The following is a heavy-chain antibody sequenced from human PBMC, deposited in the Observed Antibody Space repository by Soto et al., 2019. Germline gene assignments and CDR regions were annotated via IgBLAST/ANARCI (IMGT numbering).Heavy chain of an antibody. J-gene: IGHJ4*02. CDR3: ARWRGYCSGGSCYYGGADY. V-gene: IGHV1-8*01. Sequence: ASVKVSCKASGYTFTSYDINWVRQATGQGLEWMGWMNPNSGNTGYAQKFQGRVTLTRNTTIRTAYMELSSLRSEDTAVYYGARWRGYCSGGSCYYGGADYWGQGTLVTVSS. CDR1: GYTFTSYD. CDR2: MNPNSGNT. D-gene: IGHD2-15*01.